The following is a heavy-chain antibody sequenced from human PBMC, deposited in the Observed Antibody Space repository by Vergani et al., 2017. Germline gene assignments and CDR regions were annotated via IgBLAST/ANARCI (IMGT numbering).Heavy chain of an antibody. V-gene: IGHV3-48*04. D-gene: IGHD3-16*02. CDR2: IGSSSGTI. J-gene: IGHJ5*02. Sequence: EVQLVQSGGGLVQSGGSMRLSCAASGFNFDSYSMNWVRQAPGKGLEWIAYIGSSSGTIYMADSVKGRFTISRDNIKEILYLQMSSLRADDTAIYYCAKKRFGRELSAFDPWGRGTLVSVSS. CDR1: GFNFDSYS. CDR3: AKKRFGRELSAFDP.